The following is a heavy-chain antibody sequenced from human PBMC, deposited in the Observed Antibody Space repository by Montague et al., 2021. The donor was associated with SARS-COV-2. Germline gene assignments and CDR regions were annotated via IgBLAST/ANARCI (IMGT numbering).Heavy chain of an antibody. CDR3: ASLYYSYGHNWFDS. CDR1: GGSISSSSYY. V-gene: IGHV4-39*01. J-gene: IGHJ5*01. CDR2: IYYSGST. D-gene: IGHD5-18*01. Sequence: SETRSLTCTVSGGSISSSSYYWGWIRQPPGKGLEWIGSIYYSGSTYYNPSLKSRVTISVDTSKNQFSLKLSSVTAADTAVYYCASLYYSYGHNWFDSWGQGTLVTVSS.